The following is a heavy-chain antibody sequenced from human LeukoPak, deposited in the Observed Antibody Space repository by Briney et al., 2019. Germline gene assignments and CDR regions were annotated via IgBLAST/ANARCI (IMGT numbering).Heavy chain of an antibody. D-gene: IGHD2-15*01. Sequence: GGSLRLSCAASGFSFSGYGMHWVRQGPGKGLEWVAFIRSDGSNKYYADSVKGRFTVSRDNSKKTLYLQMNSLRGEDTAVYYCAKDRCSRCSEDDHFDYWGQGTLVTVSS. CDR2: IRSDGSNK. J-gene: IGHJ4*02. CDR1: GFSFSGYG. V-gene: IGHV3-30*02. CDR3: AKDRCSRCSEDDHFDY.